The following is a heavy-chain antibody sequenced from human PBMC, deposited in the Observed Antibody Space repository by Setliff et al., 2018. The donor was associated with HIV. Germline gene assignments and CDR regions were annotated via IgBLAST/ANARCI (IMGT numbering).Heavy chain of an antibody. V-gene: IGHV3-48*01. CDR3: ARDPRASYLRYYYYHYWDV. J-gene: IGHJ6*03. CDR2: ISGTSGTM. Sequence: PGGSLRLSCAASGFTFSTYSMNWVRQAPGKGLEWVSYISGTSGTMYYADSVKGRVTISRDKAKNSLFLQMNSLTAEDTAVYYGARDPRASYLRYYYYHYWDVWGKGTTVTVSS. CDR1: GFTFSTYS. D-gene: IGHD3-16*02.